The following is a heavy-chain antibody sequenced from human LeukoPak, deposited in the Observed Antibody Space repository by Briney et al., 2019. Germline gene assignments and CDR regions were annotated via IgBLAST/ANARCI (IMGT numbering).Heavy chain of an antibody. V-gene: IGHV4-4*02. J-gene: IGHJ5*02. Sequence: SETLSLTCAVSGGSISSSNWWSWVRQPPGKGLEWIGEIYHSGSTNYNPSLKSRVTISVDKSKNQFSLKLSSVTAADTAVYYCARAYYYDSSGYWAPYNWFDPWGQGTLVTVSS. CDR3: ARAYYYDSSGYWAPYNWFDP. D-gene: IGHD3-22*01. CDR2: IYHSGST. CDR1: GGSISSSNW.